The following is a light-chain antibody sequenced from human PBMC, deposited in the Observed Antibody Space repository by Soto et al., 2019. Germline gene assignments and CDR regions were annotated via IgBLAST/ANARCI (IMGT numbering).Light chain of an antibody. Sequence: QAVVTQEPSLTVSPGGTVTLTCGSSTGPVSSGHYVYWFQQKPGQAPRTLIYDTFNTHSWTPAXXXXXXXXGXAALTLSGAQPEDEADYFCLLSFNTIVVFGGGTKVTVL. CDR2: DTF. CDR3: LLSFNTIVV. CDR1: TGPVSSGHY. V-gene: IGLV7-46*01. J-gene: IGLJ2*01.